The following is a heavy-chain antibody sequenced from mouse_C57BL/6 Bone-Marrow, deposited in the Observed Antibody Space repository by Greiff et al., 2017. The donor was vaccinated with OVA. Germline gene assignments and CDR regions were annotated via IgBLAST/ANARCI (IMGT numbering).Heavy chain of an antibody. Sequence: EVQLQQSGAELVRPGASVKLSCTASGFNIKDDYMHWVKQRPEQGLEWIGWIDPENGDTEYASKFQGKATITADTSSNTAYLQLSSLTSEDTAVYYCTLGLLRGGYFEVWGTGTTVTVSS. J-gene: IGHJ1*03. CDR1: GFNIKDDY. CDR2: IDPENGDT. CDR3: TLGLLRGGYFEV. D-gene: IGHD1-1*01. V-gene: IGHV14-4*01.